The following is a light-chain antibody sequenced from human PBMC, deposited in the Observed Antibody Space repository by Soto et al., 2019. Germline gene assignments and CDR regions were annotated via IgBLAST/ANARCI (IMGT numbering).Light chain of an antibody. J-gene: IGKJ4*01. CDR2: AAS. V-gene: IGKV1-39*01. Sequence: DILMTQSPSSLSASVGDRVTITCRASQTISSFLNWYQQKPGKAPKLLIHAASGLQSGVPSRFSGSGSGTDFSLTISSLQPEDFAIYYCQQSFSNPPTFGGGTKVEVK. CDR1: QTISSF. CDR3: QQSFSNPPT.